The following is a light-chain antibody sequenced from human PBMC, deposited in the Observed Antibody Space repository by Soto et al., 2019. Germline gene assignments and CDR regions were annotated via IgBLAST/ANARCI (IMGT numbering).Light chain of an antibody. J-gene: IGKJ2*01. CDR3: QQRTDWPRT. V-gene: IGKV3-11*01. Sequence: EIVLTQSPATLSLSPGERATLSCRASQSVSSALGWYQQKPGQAPRLLIYDASNRATGIPTRFSGSGSGTAFTLTTSSLEPEDFAVYYCQQRTDWPRTFGQGTKLEIK. CDR1: QSVSSA. CDR2: DAS.